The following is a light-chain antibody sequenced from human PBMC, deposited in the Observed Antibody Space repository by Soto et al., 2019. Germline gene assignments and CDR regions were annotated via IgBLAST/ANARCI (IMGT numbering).Light chain of an antibody. V-gene: IGKV1-39*01. Sequence: DIQMTQSPSSLSASVGDRVIITCRASQYISTYLNWYQQKPGKAPKVLIYGASSLQSGVPSRFSGSGSGTDFTLTISSLQPEDFATYYCQQSYSSVPETFGQGTKVEIK. J-gene: IGKJ1*01. CDR2: GAS. CDR1: QYISTY. CDR3: QQSYSSVPET.